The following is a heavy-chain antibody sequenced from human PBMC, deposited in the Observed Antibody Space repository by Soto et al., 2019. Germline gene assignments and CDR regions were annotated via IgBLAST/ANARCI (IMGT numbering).Heavy chain of an antibody. D-gene: IGHD7-27*01. CDR3: AKGWGDY. CDR2: ISSSGGST. V-gene: IGHV3-23*01. CDR1: GFTFSSYT. Sequence: EVQLLESGGGLVQPGGSLRLSCAASGFTFSSYTMSWVRQGPGKGLEWVSGISSSGGSTVYADSVKGRFTISRDNFENTLDLQMNSLRAEDTAVYYCAKGWGDYWGQGTPVTVYS. J-gene: IGHJ4*02.